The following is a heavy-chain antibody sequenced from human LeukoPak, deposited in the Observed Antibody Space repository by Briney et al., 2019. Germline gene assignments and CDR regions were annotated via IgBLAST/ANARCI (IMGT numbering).Heavy chain of an antibody. Sequence: ASVKVSCKASGYSFTDYDIDWVRQAPGQGLEWMGWVSPTSGNAAYGQKFQGRVTLTRDTSIGAAYMEVSGLTSEDTAVYYCARETRGYYYLDVWGAGTTVTVSS. CDR2: VSPTSGNA. J-gene: IGHJ6*03. V-gene: IGHV1-8*01. CDR3: ARETRGYYYLDV. CDR1: GYSFTDYD.